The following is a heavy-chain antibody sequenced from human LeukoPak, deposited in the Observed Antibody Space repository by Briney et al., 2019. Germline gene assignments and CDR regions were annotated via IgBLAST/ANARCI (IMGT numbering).Heavy chain of an antibody. D-gene: IGHD6-13*01. CDR1: GGTFSSYA. J-gene: IGHJ4*02. CDR2: IIPIFGTA. V-gene: IGHV1-69*13. CDR3: ARAGIAAAGTLDY. Sequence: SVKVSCKASGGTFSSYAISWVRQAPGQGLEWMGGIIPIFGTANYAQKFQGRVTITADESTSTTYMELSSLRSEDTAVYYCARAGIAAAGTLDYRGQGTLVTVSS.